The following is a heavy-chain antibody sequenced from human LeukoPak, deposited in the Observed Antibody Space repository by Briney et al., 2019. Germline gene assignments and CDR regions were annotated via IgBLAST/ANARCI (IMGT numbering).Heavy chain of an antibody. CDR3: AKRDSSGSYYCDR. Sequence: GGSLRLSCAASGSTFSSYAMSWVRQAPGKGLEWVSSISKGVGTTFYADSVKGRFTISRDNSKNTLYLQMNSLRVEDTAVYYCAKRDSSGSYYCDRWGQGTLVTVSS. J-gene: IGHJ4*02. D-gene: IGHD6-19*01. CDR2: ISKGVGTT. CDR1: GSTFSSYA. V-gene: IGHV3-23*01.